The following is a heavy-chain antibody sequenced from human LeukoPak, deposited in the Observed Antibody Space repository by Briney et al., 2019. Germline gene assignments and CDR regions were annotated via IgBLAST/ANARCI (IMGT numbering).Heavy chain of an antibody. D-gene: IGHD6-13*01. Sequence: SETLSLTCTVSGGSISSSSYYWGWIRQPPGKGLEWIGFIYYTGSTYYNPSLKSRVTISVDTSKNQFSLKLSSVTAADTAVYYRARHKASSSWYYFDLWGQGTLVTVSS. CDR1: GGSISSSSYY. CDR3: ARHKASSSWYYFDL. J-gene: IGHJ4*02. V-gene: IGHV4-39*01. CDR2: IYYTGST.